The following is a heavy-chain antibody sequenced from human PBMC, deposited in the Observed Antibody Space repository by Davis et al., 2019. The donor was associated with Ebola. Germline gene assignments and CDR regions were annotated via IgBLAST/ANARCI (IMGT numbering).Heavy chain of an antibody. D-gene: IGHD3-22*01. CDR2: IYYSGST. CDR1: GGSISSSSYY. J-gene: IGHJ6*02. Sequence: MPSETLSLTCTVSGGSISSSSYYWGWIRQPPGKGLEWIGSIYYSGSTYYNPSLKSRVTISVDTSKNQFSLKLSSVTAADTAVYYCARHLAYYYDSSGYRRRYGMDVWGQGTTVTVSS. CDR3: ARHLAYYYDSSGYRRRYGMDV. V-gene: IGHV4-39*01.